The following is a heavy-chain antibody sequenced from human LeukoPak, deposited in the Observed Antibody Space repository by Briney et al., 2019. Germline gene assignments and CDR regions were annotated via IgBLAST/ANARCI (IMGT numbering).Heavy chain of an antibody. J-gene: IGHJ4*02. D-gene: IGHD6-13*01. Sequence: SETLSLTCTVSGGSISSYYWSWIRQPPGKGLEWIGYIYYSGSTNYNPSLKSRVTISVDTSKNQFSLKLSSATAADTAVYYCANSGIAAAELYYFDYWGQGTLVTVST. V-gene: IGHV4-59*08. CDR2: IYYSGST. CDR3: ANSGIAAAELYYFDY. CDR1: GGSISSYY.